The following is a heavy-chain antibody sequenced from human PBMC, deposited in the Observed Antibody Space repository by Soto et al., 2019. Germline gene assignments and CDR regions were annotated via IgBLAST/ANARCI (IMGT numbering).Heavy chain of an antibody. D-gene: IGHD2-15*01. CDR2: IYPGDSDT. CDR1: GYSFTSYW. CDR3: ARPGGSCSGGTCYHYYFDF. Sequence: PGESLKISCKGSGYSFTSYWIAWVRQVPGEGLEWMGIIYPGDSDTRYSPTFQGQVTISADKSITTAYLQWSSLKASDTAMYYCARPGGSCSGGTCYHYYFDFWGQGTLVTVSS. V-gene: IGHV5-51*01. J-gene: IGHJ4*02.